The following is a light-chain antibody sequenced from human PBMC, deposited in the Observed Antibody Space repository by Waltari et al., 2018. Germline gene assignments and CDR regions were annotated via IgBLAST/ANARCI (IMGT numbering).Light chain of an antibody. CDR2: DAS. CDR3: QQRRNWPLT. CDR1: HSVNWY. J-gene: IGKJ4*01. V-gene: IGKV3-11*01. Sequence: EIVLTQSQANLSLSPGPRATLSCRASHSVNWYLAWYQQRPGQAPRLLIYDASNRATGIPARFSGSGSETDFTLTISSLQPEDSAVYYCQQRRNWPLTFGGGTKVEIK.